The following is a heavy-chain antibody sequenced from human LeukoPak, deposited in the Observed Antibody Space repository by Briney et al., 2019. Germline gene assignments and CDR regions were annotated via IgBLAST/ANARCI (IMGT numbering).Heavy chain of an antibody. V-gene: IGHV1-18*01. D-gene: IGHD2-2*01. CDR1: GYTFTSYG. CDR3: ARDLNSGYCSSTSRYPWGYYYYYYMDV. CDR2: ISAYNGNT. J-gene: IGHJ6*03. Sequence: ASVKVSCKASGYTFTSYGISWVRQAPGQGLEWMGWISAYNGNTNYAQKLQGRVTMTTDTSTSTAYMELRSLRSDDTAVYYCARDLNSGYCSSTSRYPWGYYYYYYMDVWGKGTTVTVSS.